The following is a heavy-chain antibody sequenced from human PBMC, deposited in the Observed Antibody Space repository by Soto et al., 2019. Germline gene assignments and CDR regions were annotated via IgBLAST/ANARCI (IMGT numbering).Heavy chain of an antibody. V-gene: IGHV2-5*02. J-gene: IGHJ5*02. Sequence: QITLNESGPTLVKPTQTLTLTCTFSGLSLSTSGVGVVWIHQPPGKALEWLGTIYWDDDKRYRPSLKSRLTITKDTSKNQVVLTRTNIDPVDTGTYYCAHNLVAGTSWFDPWGQGTLVTVSS. CDR1: GLSLSTSGVG. D-gene: IGHD6-19*01. CDR2: IYWDDDK. CDR3: AHNLVAGTSWFDP.